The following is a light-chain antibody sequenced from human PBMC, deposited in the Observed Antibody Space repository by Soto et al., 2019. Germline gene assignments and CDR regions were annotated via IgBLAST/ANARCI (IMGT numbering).Light chain of an antibody. J-gene: IGKJ1*01. CDR1: QSISSDY. CDR2: GAS. CDR3: QQYGTSTGT. Sequence: EIVLTQSPGTLSLSPRERATLSCRASQSISSDYIAWYRQKPGQAPTLLIYGASTRAPGSPDRFSGSGSGTDFTLTISRLEPEDFAVYYCQQYGTSTGTFGQGSKVEIK. V-gene: IGKV3-20*01.